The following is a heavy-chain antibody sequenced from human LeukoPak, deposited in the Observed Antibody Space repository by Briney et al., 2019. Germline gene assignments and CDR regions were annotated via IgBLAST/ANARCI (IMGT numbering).Heavy chain of an antibody. J-gene: IGHJ3*02. CDR1: GYSFTSYW. CDR3: ARVELRDGEVGTRGAFDI. D-gene: IGHD5-24*01. CDR2: IYPGDSDT. V-gene: IGHV5-51*01. Sequence: GESLKISCKGSGYSFTSYWIGWVRQMPGKGLEWMGIIYPGDSDTRYSPSFQGQVTISADKSISTAYLQWSSLKASDTAMYYCARVELRDGEVGTRGAFDIWGQGTMVTVSS.